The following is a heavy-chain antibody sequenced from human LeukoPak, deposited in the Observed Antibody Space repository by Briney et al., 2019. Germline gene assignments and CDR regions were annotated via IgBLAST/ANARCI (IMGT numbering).Heavy chain of an antibody. CDR3: ARRYCSSTSCPNWFDP. Sequence: GGSLKISCKGSGYSFTSYWIGWGRQMPGKGLEWMGIIYPGDSDTRYSPSFQGQVTISADKSISTAYLQWSSLKASDTAMYYCARRYCSSTSCPNWFDPWGQGTLVTVSS. CDR2: IYPGDSDT. J-gene: IGHJ5*02. CDR1: GYSFTSYW. V-gene: IGHV5-51*01. D-gene: IGHD2-2*01.